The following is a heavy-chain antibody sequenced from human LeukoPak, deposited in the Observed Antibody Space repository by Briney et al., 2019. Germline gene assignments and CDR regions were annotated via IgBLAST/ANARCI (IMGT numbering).Heavy chain of an antibody. J-gene: IGHJ3*02. CDR2: IYSSGST. V-gene: IGHV4-59*12. D-gene: IGHD6-13*01. CDR1: GGSISNYY. CDR3: ARGPGYDAFDI. Sequence: SETLSLTCTVSGGSISNYYWNWIRQPPGKGLEWIGYIYSSGSTNYNPSLKSRVTISVDTSKNQFSLKLSSVTAADTAVYYCARGPGYDAFDIWGQGTMVTVSS.